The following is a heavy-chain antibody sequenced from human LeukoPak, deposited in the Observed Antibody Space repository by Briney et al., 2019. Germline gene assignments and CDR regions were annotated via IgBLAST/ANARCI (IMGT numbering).Heavy chain of an antibody. Sequence: PSETLSLTCAVYGGSYNGYYWSWTRQPPGKGLEWIGEINHSGSTNYNPSLKSRVTISVDTSKNQFSLKLSSVTAADTAVYYCARGDLYYYDSSGYYNWFDPWGQGTLATVSS. CDR2: INHSGST. CDR3: ARGDLYYYDSSGYYNWFDP. V-gene: IGHV4-34*01. J-gene: IGHJ5*02. CDR1: GGSYNGYY. D-gene: IGHD3-22*01.